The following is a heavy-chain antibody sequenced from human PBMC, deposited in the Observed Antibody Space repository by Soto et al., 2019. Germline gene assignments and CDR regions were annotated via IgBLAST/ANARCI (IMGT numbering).Heavy chain of an antibody. D-gene: IGHD1-20*01. CDR1: GASISGSYYY. CDR3: ATSQKGYNRNYFDH. V-gene: IGHV4-39*01. J-gene: IGHJ4*02. Sequence: SETLSLTCAVSGASISGSYYYWAWLRQSPGKGPEWIGSVFYTGFTSYNPSLESRVSVSVDTSKSQFSLKLSAVTAADTAVYYCATSQKGYNRNYFDHWGQGALVTVSS. CDR2: VFYTGFT.